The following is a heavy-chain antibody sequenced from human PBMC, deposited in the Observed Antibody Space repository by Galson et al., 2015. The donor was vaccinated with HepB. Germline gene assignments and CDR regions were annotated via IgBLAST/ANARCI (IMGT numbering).Heavy chain of an antibody. CDR1: GFAFDNYA. D-gene: IGHD2-15*01. Sequence: LRLSCAASGFAFDNYAMTWVRQAPGKGLEWVSSITNSGSHTYYADSVRGRFTLSRDNSKITVSLQMNSLTADDTAVYYCAKDAIRASLHMWYFHYWGPGTLVAVSS. V-gene: IGHV3-23*01. J-gene: IGHJ4*02. CDR3: AKDAIRASLHMWYFHY. CDR2: ITNSGSHT.